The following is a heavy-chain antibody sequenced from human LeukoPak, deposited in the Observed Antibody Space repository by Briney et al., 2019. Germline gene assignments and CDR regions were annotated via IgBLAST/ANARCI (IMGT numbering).Heavy chain of an antibody. CDR2: ISGGGGST. D-gene: IGHD3-10*02. Sequence: PGGSLRLSCATSGFTFSSYAMSWVRQAPGKGLEWVSTISGGGGSTWYADSVKGRFTISRDNSKNTLYLQLSSLRADDPAVYYCATYVRGDFDYWGQGTLVTVSS. V-gene: IGHV3-23*01. CDR1: GFTFSSYA. J-gene: IGHJ4*02. CDR3: ATYVRGDFDY.